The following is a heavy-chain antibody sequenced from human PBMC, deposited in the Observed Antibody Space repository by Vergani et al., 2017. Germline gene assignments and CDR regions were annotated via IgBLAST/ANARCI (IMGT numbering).Heavy chain of an antibody. V-gene: IGHV4-59*01. CDR2: IYYSGST. Sequence: QVQLQESGPGLVKPSETLSLTCTVSGGSISSYYWSWIRQPPGKGLAWIGYIYYSGSTNYNPPLKSRVTISVDTSKNQFSLKLSSVTAADTAVYYCARGRKLLRYGMDVWGQGTTVTVSS. J-gene: IGHJ6*02. CDR3: ARGRKLLRYGMDV. D-gene: IGHD2-15*01. CDR1: GGSISSYY.